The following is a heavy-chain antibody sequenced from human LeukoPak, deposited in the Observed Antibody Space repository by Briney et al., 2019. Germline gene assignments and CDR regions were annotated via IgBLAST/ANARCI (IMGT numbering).Heavy chain of an antibody. J-gene: IGHJ4*02. Sequence: PSETLSLTCTVAGGSISSSSYYWGWIRQPPGKGLEWIGSIYYSGSTYYNPSLKSRVTTSVDTSKNQFSLKLSSVTAADTAVYYCARVAYCDSSGFDYWGQGTLVTVSS. V-gene: IGHV4-39*07. CDR3: ARVAYCDSSGFDY. CDR2: IYYSGST. CDR1: GGSISSSSYY. D-gene: IGHD3-22*01.